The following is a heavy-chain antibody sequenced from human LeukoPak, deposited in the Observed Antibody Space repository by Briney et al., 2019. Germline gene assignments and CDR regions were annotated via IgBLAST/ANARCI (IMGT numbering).Heavy chain of an antibody. CDR3: ARVSGWSDY. CDR2: ISSSGDRT. J-gene: IGHJ4*02. V-gene: IGHV3-48*03. D-gene: IGHD6-19*01. CDR1: GFSFTTYE. Sequence: GGSLRLSCAAPGFSFTTYEMTWVRQAPGRGLEWVSYISSSGDRTYYADSVKGRFTISRDNAKNSLYLQMNSLRAEDTAVYYCARVSGWSDYWGQGALVTVSS.